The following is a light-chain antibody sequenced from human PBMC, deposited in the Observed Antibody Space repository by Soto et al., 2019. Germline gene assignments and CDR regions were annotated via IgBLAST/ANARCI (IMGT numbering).Light chain of an antibody. V-gene: IGKV3D-15*01. CDR1: QSVSSN. J-gene: IGKJ2*01. CDR2: GAS. CDR3: QQYNKGPPGT. Sequence: EIVMTQSPATLSVSPGERATLSCRASQSVSSNLAWYQQNPGQAPRLLIYGASTRATGIPARFSGSGSGTEFTLTISSLQSEDFAVYYCQQYNKGPPGTFGQGTKLEIK.